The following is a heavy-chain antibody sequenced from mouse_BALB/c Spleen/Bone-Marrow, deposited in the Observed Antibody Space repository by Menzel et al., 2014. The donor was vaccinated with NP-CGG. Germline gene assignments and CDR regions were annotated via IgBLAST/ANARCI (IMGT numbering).Heavy chain of an antibody. CDR2: ISYSGST. Sequence: DVQLQESGPGLVKPSQSLSLTCTVTGYSITSDYAWNWIRQFPGNELEWMGYISYSGSTSYNPSLKSRISITRDTSKNQFFLQLNSVTTEDTATYYCSHWAYYYAMDYWGQGTSVTVSS. CDR3: SHWAYYYAMDY. D-gene: IGHD4-1*01. V-gene: IGHV3-2*02. CDR1: GYSITSDYA. J-gene: IGHJ4*01.